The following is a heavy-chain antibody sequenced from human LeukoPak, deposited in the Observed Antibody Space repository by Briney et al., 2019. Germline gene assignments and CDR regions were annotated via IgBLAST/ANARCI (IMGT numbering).Heavy chain of an antibody. J-gene: IGHJ3*02. Sequence: HPGGSLRLSCAASGFTFSSYGMHWVRQAPGKGLEWVAFIQDDGSNEYYADSVKGRFTISRDNSKTTLYLQMNSLRAEDTAVYYCPKPRGGHVHYDPFDIWGQGTMVTVSS. V-gene: IGHV3-30*02. CDR3: PKPRGGHVHYDPFDI. CDR2: IQDDGSNE. D-gene: IGHD3-10*01. CDR1: GFTFSSYG.